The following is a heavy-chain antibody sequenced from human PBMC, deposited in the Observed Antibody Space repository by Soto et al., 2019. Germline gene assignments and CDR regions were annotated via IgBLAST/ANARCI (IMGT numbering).Heavy chain of an antibody. CDR1: GFTFSNAW. Sequence: GGSLRLSCAASGFTFSNAWMSWVRQAPGKGLEWVGRIKSKTDGGTTDYAAPVKGRFTISRDDSKNTLYLQMNSLKTDDTAVYYCTTERYYYGSGSYYNFDYWGQGTLVTVSS. CDR3: TTERYYYGSGSYYNFDY. V-gene: IGHV3-15*01. CDR2: IKSKTDGGTT. D-gene: IGHD3-10*01. J-gene: IGHJ4*02.